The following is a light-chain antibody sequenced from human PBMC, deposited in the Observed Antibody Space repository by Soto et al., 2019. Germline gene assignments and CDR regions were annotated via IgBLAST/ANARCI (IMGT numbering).Light chain of an antibody. V-gene: IGLV2-14*01. CDR1: SSDVGGYNF. Sequence: QSAPTQPASVSGSPGQSITISCTGTSSDVGGYNFVSWYQHRPGKAPKLIIYEVSNRPSGVSNRFSGSKSGNTASLTISVLQAEDEGDYYCSSYTTSSTWVFGGGTKLTVL. CDR2: EVS. J-gene: IGLJ3*02. CDR3: SSYTTSSTWV.